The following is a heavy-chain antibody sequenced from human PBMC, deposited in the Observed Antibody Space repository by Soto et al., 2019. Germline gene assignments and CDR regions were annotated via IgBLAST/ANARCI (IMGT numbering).Heavy chain of an antibody. J-gene: IGHJ4*02. V-gene: IGHV2-5*01. CDR2: VYWNDDK. D-gene: IGHD5-18*01. CDR1: GFSLSTDGVV. Sequence: SRHQLVNPTQTLTLTCPFSGFSLSTDGVVVGWIRQPPGKALECLAAVYWNDDKHYSPFLKSRLTITKDTSKNQVVLTVTNMDPVDTATYYCARIHYNYANDGWGQGTLVTFSS. CDR3: ARIHYNYANDG.